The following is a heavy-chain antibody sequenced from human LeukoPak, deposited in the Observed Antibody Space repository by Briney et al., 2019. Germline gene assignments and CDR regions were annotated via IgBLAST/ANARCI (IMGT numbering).Heavy chain of an antibody. CDR3: ARAYYHVLTGFYSRSFDV. D-gene: IGHD3-9*01. V-gene: IGHV4-30-2*01. CDR1: GGSMRSGDYS. CDR2: IYHSGST. J-gene: IGHJ3*01. Sequence: AETLSLTCAVSGGSMRSGDYSWTWIRQPPGKGLEWIGYIYHSGSTDYNPSLKSRITISLDRSKNQFSLKLTSVPAADTAVYYCARAYYHVLTGFYSRSFDVWGQGTMVTVSS.